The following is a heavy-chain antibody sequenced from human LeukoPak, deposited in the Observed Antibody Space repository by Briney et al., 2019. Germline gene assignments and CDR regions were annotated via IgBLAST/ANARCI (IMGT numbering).Heavy chain of an antibody. CDR1: GFTFSSYS. CDR2: ISSSSYI. J-gene: IGHJ5*02. D-gene: IGHD1-26*01. Sequence: PGGSLRLSCAASGFTFSSYSMNWVRQAPGKGLEWVSSISSSSYIYYADSVKGRFTISRDNAKNPLYLQMNSLRAEDTAVYYCARDSFGGSYPNWFDPWGQGTLVTVSS. CDR3: ARDSFGGSYPNWFDP. V-gene: IGHV3-21*01.